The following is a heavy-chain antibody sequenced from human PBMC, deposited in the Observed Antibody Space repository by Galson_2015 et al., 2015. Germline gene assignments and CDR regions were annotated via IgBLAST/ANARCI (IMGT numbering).Heavy chain of an antibody. CDR3: AKMYYECWSGYYGNYNYYYMDV. J-gene: IGHJ6*03. D-gene: IGHD3-3*01. CDR1: GFTFSSYG. V-gene: IGHV3-30*18. CDR2: ISDDGSNK. Sequence: SLRLSCAASGFTFSSYGMHWVRQAPGKGLVWVAVISDDGSNKYYADSVKGRFTISRDNSKNTLYLQMNSLRAEDTAVYYCAKMYYECWSGYYGNYNYYYMDVWGKGNTVTVSS.